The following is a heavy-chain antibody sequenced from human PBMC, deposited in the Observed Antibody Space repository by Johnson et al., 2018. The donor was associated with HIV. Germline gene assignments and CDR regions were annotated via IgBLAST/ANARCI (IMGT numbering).Heavy chain of an antibody. J-gene: IGHJ3*02. CDR3: ARGVGCGGDCYSGYDAFDI. D-gene: IGHD2-21*01. Sequence: VQLVESGGGLVKPGGSLRLSCAASGFTFRNYAMSWVRQAPGKGLEWVANIKQDGSEKYYVDSVKGRFTISRDNAKNSLYLQMNSLSDEDTAVYYCARGVGCGGDCYSGYDAFDIWGQGTMVTV. V-gene: IGHV3-7*01. CDR1: GFTFRNYA. CDR2: IKQDGSEK.